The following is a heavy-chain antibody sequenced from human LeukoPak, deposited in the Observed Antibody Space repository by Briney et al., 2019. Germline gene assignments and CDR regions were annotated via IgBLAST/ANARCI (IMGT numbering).Heavy chain of an antibody. CDR3: ARARHTWSEITIFGVENYYYYMDV. D-gene: IGHD3-3*01. V-gene: IGHV1-69*05. J-gene: IGHJ6*03. CDR2: IIPIFGTA. Sequence: ASVKVSCKASGGTFSSYAISWVRQAPGQGLEWMGGIIPIFGTANYAQKFQGRVTITTDESTSTAYVELSSLRSEDTAVYYCARARHTWSEITIFGVENYYYYMDVWGKGTTVTVSS. CDR1: GGTFSSYA.